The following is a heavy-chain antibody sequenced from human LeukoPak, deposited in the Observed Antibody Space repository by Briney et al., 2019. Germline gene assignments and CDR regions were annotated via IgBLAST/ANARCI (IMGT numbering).Heavy chain of an antibody. Sequence: PGGSLRLSCAASGFTFSSYAMSWVRQAPGKGLEWVSAISGSGGSTYYADSVKGRFTISRDNSKNTLYLQMNSLRAEDTAVYYCAKVNWYGQWEPIGGVDYWGQGTLVTVSS. CDR1: GFTFSSYA. V-gene: IGHV3-23*01. D-gene: IGHD1-26*01. CDR2: ISGSGGST. CDR3: AKVNWYGQWEPIGGVDY. J-gene: IGHJ4*02.